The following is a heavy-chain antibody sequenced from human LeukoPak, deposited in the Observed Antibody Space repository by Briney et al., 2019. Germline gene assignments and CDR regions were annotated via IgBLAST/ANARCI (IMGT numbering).Heavy chain of an antibody. Sequence: SETLSLTCAVYGVSLRGYYWSWIRQSPEKGLEWIGEISHEGDSIYNPSLKSRVTLSVDMSKNQFSLKLRSVTAADTAVYCCARXXXXXXXYYFDVXXKXTTVIVXS. CDR3: ARXXXXXXXYYFDV. CDR1: GVSLRGYY. J-gene: IGHJ6*03. CDR2: ISHEGDS. V-gene: IGHV4-34*01.